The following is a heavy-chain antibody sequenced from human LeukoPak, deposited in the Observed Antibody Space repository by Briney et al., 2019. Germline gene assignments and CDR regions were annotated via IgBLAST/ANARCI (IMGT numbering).Heavy chain of an antibody. D-gene: IGHD3-10*01. CDR1: GGSISSYY. V-gene: IGHV4-59*01. J-gene: IGHJ6*02. CDR3: ARLLWFGELKLDYYGMYV. CDR2: IYYSGST. Sequence: SETLSLTCTVSGGSISSYYWSWIRQPPGKGLEWIGYIYYSGSTNYNPSLKSRVTISVDTSKNQFSLKLSPVTAADTAVYYCARLLWFGELKLDYYGMYVWGQGTTVTVSS.